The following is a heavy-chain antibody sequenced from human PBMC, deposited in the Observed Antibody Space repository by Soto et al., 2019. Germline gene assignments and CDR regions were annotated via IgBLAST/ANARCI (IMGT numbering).Heavy chain of an antibody. Sequence: GASVKVSCKASGYTFTSYAMHWVRQAPGQRLEWMGWINAGNGNTKYSQKFQGRVTITRDTSASTAYMELSSLRSEDTAVYYCARDGPNSSGWFYYFDYWGQGTPVTVSS. V-gene: IGHV1-3*01. CDR2: INAGNGNT. D-gene: IGHD6-19*01. J-gene: IGHJ4*02. CDR3: ARDGPNSSGWFYYFDY. CDR1: GYTFTSYA.